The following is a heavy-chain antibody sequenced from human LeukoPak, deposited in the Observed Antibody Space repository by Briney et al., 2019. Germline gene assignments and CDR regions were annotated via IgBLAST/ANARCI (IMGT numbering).Heavy chain of an antibody. CDR3: ARDYGSGSYYSPPFDY. V-gene: IGHV4-4*08. J-gene: IGHJ4*02. CDR2: IYSSGTT. Sequence: PSETLSLTCTVSGSSISSYYWSWIRQPPGRGLEWIGHIYSSGTTNYNPSLKSRVTISVDTSKNQFSLKLSSVTAADTAVYYCARDYGSGSYYSPPFDYWGQGTLVTVSS. D-gene: IGHD3-10*01. CDR1: GSSISSYY.